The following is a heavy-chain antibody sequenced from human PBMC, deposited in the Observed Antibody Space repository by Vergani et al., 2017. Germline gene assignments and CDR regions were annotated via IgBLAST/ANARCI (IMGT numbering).Heavy chain of an antibody. D-gene: IGHD1-26*01. V-gene: IGHV3-23*01. CDR2: ISGSGGST. J-gene: IGHJ3*02. CDR3: AKEPRGSYLTYQPGNAFDI. CDR1: GFTFSSYA. Sequence: EVQLLESGGGLVQPGGSLRLSCAASGFTFSSYAMSWVRQAPGKGLEWVSAISGSGGSTYYADSVKGRFTISRDNSKNTLYLQMNSLRAEDTAVYYCAKEPRGSYLTYQPGNAFDIWGQGTMVTVSS.